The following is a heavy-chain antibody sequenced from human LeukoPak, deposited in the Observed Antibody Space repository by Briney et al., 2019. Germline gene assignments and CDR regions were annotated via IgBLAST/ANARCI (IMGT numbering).Heavy chain of an antibody. CDR2: ISYDGSNK. Sequence: GGSLRLSCAASGFTFSSYAMHWVRQAPGKGLEWVAVISYDGSNKYYADSVKGRFTISRDNSKNTLYLQMNSLRAEDTAVYYCATDFYDSSAKILDYWGQGTLVTVSS. CDR1: GFTFSSYA. CDR3: ATDFYDSSAKILDY. J-gene: IGHJ4*02. D-gene: IGHD3-22*01. V-gene: IGHV3-30-3*01.